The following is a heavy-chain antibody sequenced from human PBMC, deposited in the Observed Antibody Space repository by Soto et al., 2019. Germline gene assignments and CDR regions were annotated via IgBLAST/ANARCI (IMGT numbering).Heavy chain of an antibody. J-gene: IGHJ5*02. CDR3: TRVRDYYGSGSLDWFDP. CDR1: GFTFVDHA. D-gene: IGHD3-10*01. CDR2: IRSKAYGGTT. Sequence: PGRPQRLSCTASGFTFVDHAMRCFSQAPGKGLEWVGFIRSKAYGGTTEYAASVKGRFTISRDDSKSIAYLQINSLKTEDTAVYYCTRVRDYYGSGSLDWFDPWGQGTQVTVSS. V-gene: IGHV3-49*03.